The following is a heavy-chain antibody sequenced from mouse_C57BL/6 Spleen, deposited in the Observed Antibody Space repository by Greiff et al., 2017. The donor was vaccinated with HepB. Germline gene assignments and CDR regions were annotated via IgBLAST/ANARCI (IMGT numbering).Heavy chain of an antibody. CDR1: GFSLTSYG. CDR3: ARNLIYYGSRYYYAMDY. V-gene: IGHV2-2*01. D-gene: IGHD1-1*01. J-gene: IGHJ4*01. CDR2: IWSGGST. Sequence: QVQLQQSGPGLVQPSQSLSITCTVSGFSLTSYGVHWVRQSPGKGLEWLGVIWSGGSTDYNAAFISRLIISKVNSKSQVFFKMNSLQADDTAIYYCARNLIYYGSRYYYAMDYWGQGTSVTVSS.